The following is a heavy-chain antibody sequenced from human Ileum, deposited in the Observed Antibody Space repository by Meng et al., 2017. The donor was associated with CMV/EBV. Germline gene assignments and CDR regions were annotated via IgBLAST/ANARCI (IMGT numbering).Heavy chain of an antibody. CDR2: ITNSAHST. CDR1: GFTFGSHA. Sequence: GGSLRLSCAASGFTFGSHAMSWVRQAPGKGLEWVSTITNSAHSTYYADSVKGRFTISRDNSKNTLYVQMNSLRAADTAVYYCAKDLTYCSGDCFLTPGGYFDNWGQGTLVTGAS. D-gene: IGHD2-21*01. J-gene: IGHJ4*02. CDR3: AKDLTYCSGDCFLTPGGYFDN. V-gene: IGHV3-23*01.